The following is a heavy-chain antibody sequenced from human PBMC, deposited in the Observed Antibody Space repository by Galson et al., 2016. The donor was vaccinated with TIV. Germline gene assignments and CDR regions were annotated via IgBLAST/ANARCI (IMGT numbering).Heavy chain of an antibody. Sequence: SLRLSCAATGLSFSSYEMNWVRQAPGKGLEWVSYIIESGRTIYYADSVKGRFTISRDKAKNSLYLQMNSLRAEDTAVYYCARGRGYCSTTGCYMDYWGQGSLVTVSS. V-gene: IGHV3-48*03. CDR2: IIESGRTI. CDR3: ARGRGYCSTTGCYMDY. CDR1: GLSFSSYE. J-gene: IGHJ4*02. D-gene: IGHD2-2*02.